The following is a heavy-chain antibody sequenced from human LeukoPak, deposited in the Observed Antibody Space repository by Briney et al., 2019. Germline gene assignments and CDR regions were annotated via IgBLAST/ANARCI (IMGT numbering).Heavy chain of an antibody. D-gene: IGHD3-3*01. Sequence: QPGGSLRLSCAASGFTFSSYGMHWVRQAPGKGLEWVAVISYDGSNKYYADSVKGRFTISRDNSKNTLYLQMNSLRAEDTAVYYCAKGLSFFWSGGIDYCGQRTLVTVSS. CDR3: AKGLSFFWSGGIDY. J-gene: IGHJ4*02. V-gene: IGHV3-30*18. CDR2: ISYDGSNK. CDR1: GFTFSSYG.